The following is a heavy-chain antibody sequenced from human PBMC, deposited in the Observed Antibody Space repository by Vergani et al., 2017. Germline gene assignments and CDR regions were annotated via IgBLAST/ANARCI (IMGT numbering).Heavy chain of an antibody. CDR1: GFTFSSYS. V-gene: IGHV3-21*05. J-gene: IGHJ3*02. Sequence: EVQLVESGGGLVKPGGSLRLSCAASGFTFSSYSMNWVRQAPGKGLEWVSYISSSSSTIYYADSVKGRFTISRDNSKNTLYLQMNSLRAEDTAVYYCAREAYSSSWYRAFDIWGQGTMVTVSS. CDR3: AREAYSSSWYRAFDI. CDR2: ISSSSSTI. D-gene: IGHD6-13*01.